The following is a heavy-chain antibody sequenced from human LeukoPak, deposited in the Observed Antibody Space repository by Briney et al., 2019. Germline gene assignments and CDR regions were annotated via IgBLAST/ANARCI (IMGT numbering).Heavy chain of an antibody. J-gene: IGHJ4*02. CDR1: GGSISSSSYY. V-gene: IGHV4-39*07. D-gene: IGHD6-6*01. CDR2: INHSGST. Sequence: PSETLSLTCTVSGGSISSSSYYWSWIRQPPGKGLEWIGEINHSGSTNYNPSLKSRVTISVDTSKNQFSLKLSSVTAADTAVYYCARDIAARAGRDYWGQGTLVTVSS. CDR3: ARDIAARAGRDY.